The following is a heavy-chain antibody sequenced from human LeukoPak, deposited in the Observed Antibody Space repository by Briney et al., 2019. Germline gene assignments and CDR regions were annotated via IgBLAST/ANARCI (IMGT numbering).Heavy chain of an antibody. D-gene: IGHD6-19*01. CDR1: VYSISSGYY. CDR2: IYTSGST. CDR3: ARLRRVNSGGWYTGGVLGFYFDY. J-gene: IGHJ4*02. V-gene: IGHV4-38-2*02. Sequence: SETLSLTCTVSVYSISSGYYWGWIRQPPGKGLEWIGRIYTSGSTNYNPSLKSRVTMSVDTSKNQFSLKLSSVTAADTAVYYCARLRRVNSGGWYTGGVLGFYFDYWGQGTLVTVSS.